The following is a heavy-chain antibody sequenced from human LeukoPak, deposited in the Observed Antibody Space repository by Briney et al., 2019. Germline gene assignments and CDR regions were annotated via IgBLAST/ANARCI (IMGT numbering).Heavy chain of an antibody. Sequence: ASVKVSCKASGYTFTGNYIHWVRQAPGQGLEWMGWINPNSGGTKYAQKFEDRVTMTRDTSISTAYLESTRLKSDDTAVYFCARDSATAAAAELDYWGQGTLVTVSS. V-gene: IGHV1-2*02. J-gene: IGHJ4*02. D-gene: IGHD6-13*01. CDR2: INPNSGGT. CDR3: ARDSATAAAAELDY. CDR1: GYTFTGNY.